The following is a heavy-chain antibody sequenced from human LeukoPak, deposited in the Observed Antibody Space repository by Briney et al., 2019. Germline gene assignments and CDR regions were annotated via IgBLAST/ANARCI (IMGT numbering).Heavy chain of an antibody. Sequence: GASVKVSCKASGYTFNTHGISWLRQAPGQGLEWMGWISTFNGGTNYAQKFRDRVTVTTDTSTSTVYMELRSLRSDDTAVYYCARDPEWYFDFWGQGTLVTVSS. V-gene: IGHV1-18*01. J-gene: IGHJ4*02. D-gene: IGHD3-3*01. CDR3: ARDPEWYFDF. CDR1: GYTFNTHG. CDR2: ISTFNGGT.